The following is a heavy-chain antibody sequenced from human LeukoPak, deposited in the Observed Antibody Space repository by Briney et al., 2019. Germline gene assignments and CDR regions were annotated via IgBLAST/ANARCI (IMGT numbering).Heavy chain of an antibody. D-gene: IGHD3-10*01. J-gene: IGHJ4*02. CDR3: SRRITMVRGVPHFDY. Sequence: GASLQISCQGSGSSFTSYWIGWVRPLPGKGLEWMGIIYPGDSDTRYSPSFQGQVTISADKSISTAYLQWSSLNASDTAMYYCSRRITMVRGVPHFDYWGQGTLVTGSS. CDR1: GSSFTSYW. V-gene: IGHV5-51*01. CDR2: IYPGDSDT.